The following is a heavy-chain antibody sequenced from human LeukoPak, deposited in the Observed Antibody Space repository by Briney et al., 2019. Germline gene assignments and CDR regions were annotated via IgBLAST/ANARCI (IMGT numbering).Heavy chain of an antibody. D-gene: IGHD2-15*01. CDR3: ASERLGYCSGGSCLLQYFQH. Sequence: PGGSLRLSCAASGFTFSSYSMNWVRQAPGKGLEWVSSISSSSSYIYYADSVKGRFTISRDNAKNSLYLQMNSLRAEDTAVYYCASERLGYCSGGSCLLQYFQHWGQGTLVTVSS. J-gene: IGHJ1*01. CDR2: ISSSSSYI. CDR1: GFTFSSYS. V-gene: IGHV3-21*01.